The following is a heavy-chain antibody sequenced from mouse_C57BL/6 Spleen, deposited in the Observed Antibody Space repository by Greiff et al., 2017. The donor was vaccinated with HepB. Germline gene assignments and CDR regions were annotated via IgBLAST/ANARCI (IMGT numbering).Heavy chain of an antibody. CDR2: IDPETGGT. Sequence: QVQLKQSGAELVRPGASVTLSCKASGYTFTDYEMHWVKQTPVHGLEWIGAIDPETGGTAYNQKFKGKAILTADKTSSTAYMELRSLTSEDSAVYYCTRWRITTRYYAMDYWGQGTSVTVSS. J-gene: IGHJ4*01. V-gene: IGHV1-15*01. CDR1: GYTFTDYE. D-gene: IGHD2-4*01. CDR3: TRWRITTRYYAMDY.